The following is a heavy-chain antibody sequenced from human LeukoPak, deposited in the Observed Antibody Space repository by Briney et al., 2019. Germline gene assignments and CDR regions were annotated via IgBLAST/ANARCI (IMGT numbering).Heavy chain of an antibody. D-gene: IGHD6-13*01. CDR1: GGSISSSSYY. J-gene: IGHJ4*01. Sequence: SETLSLTCTVSGGSISSSSYYWGWIRQPPGKGLEWIGSIYYSGSTYYNPSLKSRVTISVDTSKNQFSLKLSSVTAADTAVYYCASLQAGRFDYWGQEPWSPSPQ. CDR2: IYYSGST. CDR3: ASLQAGRFDY. V-gene: IGHV4-39*01.